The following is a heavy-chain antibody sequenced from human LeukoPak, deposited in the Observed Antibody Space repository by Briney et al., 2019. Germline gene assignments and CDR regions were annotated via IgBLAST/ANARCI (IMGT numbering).Heavy chain of an antibody. D-gene: IGHD3-3*01. V-gene: IGHV3-30*02. Sequence: PGGSLRLSCAASGFTFSSYGMHWVRQAPGKGLEWVAFIRYDGSNKYYADSVKGRFTISRDNSKNTLYLQMNSLRAEDTAVYYCAKAPPGFLEWLAPMDYWGQGTLVTVSS. CDR1: GFTFSSYG. CDR2: IRYDGSNK. J-gene: IGHJ4*02. CDR3: AKAPPGFLEWLAPMDY.